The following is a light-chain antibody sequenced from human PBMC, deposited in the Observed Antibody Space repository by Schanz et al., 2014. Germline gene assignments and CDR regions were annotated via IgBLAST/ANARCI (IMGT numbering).Light chain of an antibody. CDR1: SSDVGGYNY. CDR3: SAYTTSSTLV. V-gene: IGLV2-14*03. CDR2: DVN. Sequence: QSALTQPASVSGSPGQSVTISCTGTSSDVGGYNYVSWYQQHPGKAPKLIIYDVNNRPSGVSNRFSGSKSGNTASLTISGLQLEDEADYYCSAYTTSSTLVFGGGTKLTVL. J-gene: IGLJ2*01.